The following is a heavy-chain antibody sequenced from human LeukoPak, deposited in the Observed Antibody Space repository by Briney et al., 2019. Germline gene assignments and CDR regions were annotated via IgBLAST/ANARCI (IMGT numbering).Heavy chain of an antibody. D-gene: IGHD6-19*01. CDR1: GGSISSYY. Sequence: SETLSLTCTVSGGSISSYYWSWIRQPPGEGLEWTGYIYYNGNTNYNPSLNSRVNISVDTFKNQFTLKLSSVTAAATAVYYCARHRAVAGLNWFDPWGQGTLVTVSS. J-gene: IGHJ5*02. V-gene: IGHV4-59*08. CDR3: ARHRAVAGLNWFDP. CDR2: IYYNGNT.